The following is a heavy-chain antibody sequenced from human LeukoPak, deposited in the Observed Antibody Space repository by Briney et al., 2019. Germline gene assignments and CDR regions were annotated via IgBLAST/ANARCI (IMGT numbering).Heavy chain of an antibody. J-gene: IGHJ4*02. D-gene: IGHD5-24*01. V-gene: IGHV4-59*01. CDR1: GGSISSYY. Sequence: SETLSLTCTVSGGSISSYYWSWIRQPPGKGLEWIGYIYYSGSTNYNPSLKSRVTISVDTSKNQFSLKLSSVTAADTAVYYCARGPTRKSDGYKRFDYWGQGTLVTVSS. CDR3: ARGPTRKSDGYKRFDY. CDR2: IYYSGST.